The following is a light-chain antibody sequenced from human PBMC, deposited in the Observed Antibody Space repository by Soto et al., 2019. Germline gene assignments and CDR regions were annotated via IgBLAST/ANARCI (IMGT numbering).Light chain of an antibody. Sequence: EIVLTQSPATLSLSPGERATLSCRASQSVSSYLAWYQQKPGQAPRLLIYDASNRATGIPARFSGSGSGTDFTFTISSLEPEDFAVYYCQQRSNGPPITFGQGTRLEIK. CDR3: QQRSNGPPIT. J-gene: IGKJ5*01. V-gene: IGKV3-11*01. CDR1: QSVSSY. CDR2: DAS.